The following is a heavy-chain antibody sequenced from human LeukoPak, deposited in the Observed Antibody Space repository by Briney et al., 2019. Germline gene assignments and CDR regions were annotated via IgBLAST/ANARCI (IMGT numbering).Heavy chain of an antibody. J-gene: IGHJ6*02. V-gene: IGHV1-69*13. Sequence: GASVKVSCKASGGTFSSYAISWVRQAPGQWLEWMGGIIPIFGTANYAQKFQGRVTITADESTSTAYMELSSLRSEDTAVYYCARGWYQPLHYYYYGMDVWGQGTTVTVSS. CDR2: IIPIFGTA. CDR1: GGTFSSYA. CDR3: ARGWYQPLHYYYYGMDV. D-gene: IGHD2-2*01.